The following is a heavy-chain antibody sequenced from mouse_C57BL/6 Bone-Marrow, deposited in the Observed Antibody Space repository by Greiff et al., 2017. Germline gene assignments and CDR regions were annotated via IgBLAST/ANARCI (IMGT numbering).Heavy chain of an antibody. D-gene: IGHD1-1*01. V-gene: IGHV1-80*01. CDR1: GYAFSSYW. CDR3: ARCPYYGSSYWYFDD. CDR2: IYPGDGDT. J-gene: IGHJ1*03. Sequence: VQLQQSGAELVKPGASVKISCKASGYAFSSYWMNWVKQRPGKGLEWIGQIYPGDGDTNYNGKCKGKATLTADKSSSTAYMQLSSLTSEDSAVYFCARCPYYGSSYWYFDDWGTGTTVTVSS.